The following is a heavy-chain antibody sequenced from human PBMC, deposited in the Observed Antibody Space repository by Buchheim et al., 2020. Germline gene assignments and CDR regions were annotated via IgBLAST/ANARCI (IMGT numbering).Heavy chain of an antibody. D-gene: IGHD3-3*01. J-gene: IGHJ5*02. CDR1: GYTFTSYY. V-gene: IGHV1-46*01. CDR2: INPSGGST. Sequence: QVQLVQSGAEVKKPGASVKVSCKASGYTFTSYYMHWVRQAPGQGLEWMGIINPSGGSTSYAQKFQGRVTMTRDTSTSTVYMELGSLRSEDTAVDYCARGDWVRFLEWAQYTWFDPWGQGTL. CDR3: ARGDWVRFLEWAQYTWFDP.